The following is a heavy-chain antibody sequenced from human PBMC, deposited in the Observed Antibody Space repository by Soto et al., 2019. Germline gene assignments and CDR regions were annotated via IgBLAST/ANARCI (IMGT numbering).Heavy chain of an antibody. D-gene: IGHD2-21*02. CDR1: GGSISSGDYY. V-gene: IGHV4-30-4*01. J-gene: IGHJ4*02. CDR2: IYYSGST. CDR3: AREVVTRWGFFDY. Sequence: SETLSLTCTVSGGSISSGDYYWSWIRQPPGKGLEWIGYIYYSGSTYYNPSLKSRVTISVDTSKNQFSLKLSSVTAADTAVYYCAREVVTRWGFFDYWGQGTLVTVSS.